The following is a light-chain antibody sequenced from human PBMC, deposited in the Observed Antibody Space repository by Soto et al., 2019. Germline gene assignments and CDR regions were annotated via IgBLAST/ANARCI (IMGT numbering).Light chain of an antibody. V-gene: IGKV3-11*01. Sequence: EIVLTQSPSTLSLYPGERATLSCRASQRVSSSLAWYQPKPCQAPSLLIYDASSRAKGIPARFIGSASGTVCTLTISGLEPEDVAVYYGQQSSNWPTFGVGTNVEIK. J-gene: IGKJ4*01. CDR2: DAS. CDR1: QRVSSS. CDR3: QQSSNWPT.